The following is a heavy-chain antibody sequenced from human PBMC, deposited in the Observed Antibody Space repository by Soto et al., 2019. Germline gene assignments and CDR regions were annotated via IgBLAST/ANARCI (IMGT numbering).Heavy chain of an antibody. CDR3: AKVGDTYYYGMDV. D-gene: IGHD4-17*01. Sequence: QVQLVESGGGVVQPGRSLRLSCAASGFTFSSYGMHWVRQAPGKGLEWVAVISYDGSNKYYADSVKGRFTISRDNSKNTLYLQMNSLRAEDTAVYYFAKVGDTYYYGMDVWCQGTTVAVSS. CDR2: ISYDGSNK. CDR1: GFTFSSYG. V-gene: IGHV3-30*18. J-gene: IGHJ6*02.